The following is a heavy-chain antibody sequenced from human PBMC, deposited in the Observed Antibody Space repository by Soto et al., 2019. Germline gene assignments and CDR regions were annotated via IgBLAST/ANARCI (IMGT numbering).Heavy chain of an antibody. J-gene: IGHJ6*02. Sequence: SETLSLTCPVSGGSINGGDYHWTWLRQTPGKGLEWIGAIYYSGSTYYNTSLKSRIRISVDTSRNQFSLKLSSVTAADTAVYYCARDDRSPSGGMDVWGQGTTVTVSS. CDR2: IYYSGST. V-gene: IGHV4-30-4*01. CDR1: GGSINGGDYH. CDR3: ARDDRSPSGGMDV.